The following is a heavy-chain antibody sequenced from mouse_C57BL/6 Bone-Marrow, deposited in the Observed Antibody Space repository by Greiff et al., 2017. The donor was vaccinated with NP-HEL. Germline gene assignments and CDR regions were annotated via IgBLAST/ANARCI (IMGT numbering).Heavy chain of an antibody. CDR2: ISYDGSN. J-gene: IGHJ4*01. CDR1: GYSITSGYY. D-gene: IGHD2-12*01. Sequence: ESGPGLVKPSQSLSLTCSVTGYSITSGYYWNWIRQFPGNKLEWMGYISYDGSNNYNPSLKNRISITRDTSKNQFFLKLNSVTTEDTATYYCARDYYNVYAMDYWGQGTSVTVSS. CDR3: ARDYYNVYAMDY. V-gene: IGHV3-6*01.